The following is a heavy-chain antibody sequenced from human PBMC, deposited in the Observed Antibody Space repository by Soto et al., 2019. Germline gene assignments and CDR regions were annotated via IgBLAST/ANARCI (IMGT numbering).Heavy chain of an antibody. CDR1: GGTFSSYA. CDR2: IIPIFGTA. J-gene: IGHJ6*02. Sequence: SVKVSCKASGGTFSSYAISWVRQAPGQGLEWMGGIIPIFGTANYAQKFQGRVTITADESTSTAYMELSSLRSEDTAVYYCARLIAVAGTYYGMDSWGQGTTVTVSS. CDR3: ARLIAVAGTYYGMDS. D-gene: IGHD6-19*01. V-gene: IGHV1-69*13.